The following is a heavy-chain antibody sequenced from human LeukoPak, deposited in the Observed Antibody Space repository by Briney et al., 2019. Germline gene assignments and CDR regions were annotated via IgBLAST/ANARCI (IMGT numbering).Heavy chain of an antibody. CDR1: GFSFNSFS. D-gene: IGHD2-2*01. J-gene: IGHJ5*02. CDR3: ARDPLCSSASCYGWFDP. CDR2: ISSSGRYT. Sequence: PGGSLRLSCAASGFSFNSFSMNWVRQAPGKGLEWVSSISSSGRYTNYADSVKGRFTISRDNAKNTLYLQMNSLRAEDTAVYYCARDPLCSSASCYGWFDPWGQGTLVTVSS. V-gene: IGHV3-21*01.